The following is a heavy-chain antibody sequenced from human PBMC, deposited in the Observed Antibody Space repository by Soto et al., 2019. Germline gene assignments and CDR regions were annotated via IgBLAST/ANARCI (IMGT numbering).Heavy chain of an antibody. CDR1: GCTFSSYA. V-gene: IGHV1-69*13. D-gene: IGHD2-8*01. J-gene: IGHJ6*02. Sequence: GASVKVSCKASGCTFSSYAISCVRQAPGQGLEWMGGIIPIFGTANYAQKFQGRVTITADESTSTAYMELSSLRSEDTAVYYCAGDPPLLMVYGPDGMGVWGQGTTVTVS. CDR2: IIPIFGTA. CDR3: AGDPPLLMVYGPDGMGV.